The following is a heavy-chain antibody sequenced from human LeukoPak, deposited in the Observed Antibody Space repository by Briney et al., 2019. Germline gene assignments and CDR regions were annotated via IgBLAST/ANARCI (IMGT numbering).Heavy chain of an antibody. CDR1: GGSISSGGYY. CDR3: ARHLKVLYPGSGSPYYFDY. CDR2: IYYSGST. D-gene: IGHD3-10*01. Sequence: PSETLSLTCTVSGGSISSGGYYWSWIRQHPGKGLEWIGYIYYSGSTYYNPSLKSRVTISVDTSKNQFSLKLSSVTAADTAVYYCARHLKVLYPGSGSPYYFDYWGQGTLVTVSS. J-gene: IGHJ4*02. V-gene: IGHV4-31*03.